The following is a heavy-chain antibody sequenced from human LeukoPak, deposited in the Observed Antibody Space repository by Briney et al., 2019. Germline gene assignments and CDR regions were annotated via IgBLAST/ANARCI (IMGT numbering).Heavy chain of an antibody. D-gene: IGHD3-3*01. CDR3: ARAPRENFWSGPFDY. Sequence: PSQTLSLTCTVSGGSISSGGYYWSWIRQHPGKGLEWIGYIYYSGSTYYNPSLKSRVTISVDTSKNQFSLKLSSVTAADTAVYYCARAPRENFWSGPFDYWGQGTLVTVSS. J-gene: IGHJ4*02. V-gene: IGHV4-31*03. CDR1: GGSISSGGYY. CDR2: IYYSGST.